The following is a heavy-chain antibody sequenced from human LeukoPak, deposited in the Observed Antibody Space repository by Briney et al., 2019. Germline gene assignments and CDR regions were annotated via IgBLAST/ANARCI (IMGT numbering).Heavy chain of an antibody. J-gene: IGHJ4*02. CDR3: TSGRPNIAVAGTNDY. D-gene: IGHD6-19*01. CDR2: IKSKTDGGTA. Sequence: GGSLRLSCAASGFTFRNAWMAWVRQPPGKGLEWVGRIKSKTDGGTADYAAPVKGRFTISRDDSKSTAYLQMNGLKTEDTAVYYCTSGRPNIAVAGTNDYWGQGTLVTVSS. CDR1: GFTFRNAW. V-gene: IGHV3-15*01.